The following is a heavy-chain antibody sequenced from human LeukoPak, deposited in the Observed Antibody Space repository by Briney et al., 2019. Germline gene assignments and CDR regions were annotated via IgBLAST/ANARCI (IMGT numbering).Heavy chain of an antibody. CDR2: MYASGST. Sequence: PLETLSLTCTVSGGSISSYRCSWIRQPAGKGLEWIGRMYASGSTNFNPSLKSRVTMSVDTSKNQFSLNLSSVTAADTAVYYCARDMGVSQRYWYFDLWGPGTLVTVSS. CDR3: ARDMGVSQRYWYFDL. J-gene: IGHJ2*01. D-gene: IGHD2-2*01. CDR1: GGSISSYR. V-gene: IGHV4-4*07.